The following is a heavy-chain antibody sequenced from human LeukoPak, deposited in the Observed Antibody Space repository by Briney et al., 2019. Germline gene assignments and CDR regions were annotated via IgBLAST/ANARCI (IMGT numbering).Heavy chain of an antibody. Sequence: GGSLRLSCAASGFTFSDVWMSWVRQAPGKGLEWVAVAYGDGSNQYYAESVKGRFTISKDNSKNTLYVQMNSLRTEDTAVYYCATGSGYYYGHWGQGTLVTVSS. CDR2: AYGDGSNQ. D-gene: IGHD3-22*01. CDR1: GFTFSDVW. J-gene: IGHJ4*02. CDR3: ATGSGYYYGH. V-gene: IGHV3-33*08.